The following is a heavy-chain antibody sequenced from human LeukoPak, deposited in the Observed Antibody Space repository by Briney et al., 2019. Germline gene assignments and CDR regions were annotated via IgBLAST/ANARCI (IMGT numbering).Heavy chain of an antibody. CDR3: ARSMVRGVLHKFHDYMDV. Sequence: SETLSLTCTVSGGSISSSSYYWGWIRQPPGKGLEWIGEINHSGSTNYNPSLKSRVTISVDTSKNQFSLKLSSVTAADTAVYYCARSMVRGVLHKFHDYMDVWGKGTTVTISS. CDR2: INHSGST. D-gene: IGHD3-10*01. CDR1: GGSISSSSYY. V-gene: IGHV4-39*07. J-gene: IGHJ6*03.